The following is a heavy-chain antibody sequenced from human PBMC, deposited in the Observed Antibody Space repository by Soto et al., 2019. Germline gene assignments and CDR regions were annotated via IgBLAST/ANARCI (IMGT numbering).Heavy chain of an antibody. CDR1: GGSISSGGYY. CDR2: IYYSGST. J-gene: IGHJ6*02. D-gene: IGHD6-6*01. V-gene: IGHV4-31*03. Sequence: LSLTCTVSGGSISSGGYYWSWIRQHPGKGLEWIGYIYYSGSTYYNPSLKSRVTISVDTSKNQFSLKLSSVTAADTAVYYCARAAARRLWDYYYGMDVWGQGTTVTVSS. CDR3: ARAAARRLWDYYYGMDV.